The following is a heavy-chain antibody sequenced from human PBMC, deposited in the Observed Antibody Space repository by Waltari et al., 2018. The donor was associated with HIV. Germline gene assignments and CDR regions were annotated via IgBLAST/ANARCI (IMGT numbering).Heavy chain of an antibody. D-gene: IGHD1-1*01. V-gene: IGHV4-34*01. J-gene: IGHJ5*02. CDR2: VSNAGTL. CDR3: ARGDGGFYLNDYFDP. Sequence: QVQLQQWGGGLLKPSETLSLTCAVYGESLKNYHWTWIRQAPGKGLEGIGEVSNAGTLNYSPSLKSRVTMSLDTSKSQFSLKMKSMTAADTAIYYCARGDGGFYLNDYFDPWGQGTLVTVSS. CDR1: GESLKNYH.